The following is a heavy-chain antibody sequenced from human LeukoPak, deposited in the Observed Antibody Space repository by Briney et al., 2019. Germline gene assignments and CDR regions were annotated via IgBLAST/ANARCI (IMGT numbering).Heavy chain of an antibody. CDR2: ISGSGGST. Sequence: GRSLRLSCAASGFTFSSYGMHWVRQAPGKGLEWVSGISGSGGSTYYADSVKGRFTISRDHSKNTLYLQMNSLRAEDTAVYYCAKDRGWGSGSSKFDYWGQGTLVTVSS. CDR3: AKDRGWGSGSSKFDY. CDR1: GFTFSSYG. J-gene: IGHJ4*02. D-gene: IGHD3-10*01. V-gene: IGHV3-23*01.